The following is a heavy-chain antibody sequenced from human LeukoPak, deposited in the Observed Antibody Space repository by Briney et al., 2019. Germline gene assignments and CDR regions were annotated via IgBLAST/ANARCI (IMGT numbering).Heavy chain of an antibody. D-gene: IGHD5-24*01. J-gene: IGHJ4*02. CDR1: GFTFTSYS. CDR2: ISGSGGST. Sequence: GGSLRLSCAASGFTFTSYSMNWVRQAPGKGLEWVSAISGSGGSTYYADSVKGRFTISRDNSKNTLYLQMNSLRAEDTAVYYCAKLRGMATAYFDYWGQGTLVTVSS. CDR3: AKLRGMATAYFDY. V-gene: IGHV3-23*01.